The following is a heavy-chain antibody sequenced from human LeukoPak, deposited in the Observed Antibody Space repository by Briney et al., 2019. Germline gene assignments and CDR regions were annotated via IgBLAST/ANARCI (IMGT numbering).Heavy chain of an antibody. V-gene: IGHV3-30*18. J-gene: IGHJ3*02. Sequence: GGSLRLSCAASGFTFSSQGMHWVREAPGKGLEWVAFISYDGSNKYYTDSVKGRFTISRDNSKNTLYLQMNSLRAEDTAVYYCAKDRGYYDGSVSSGAFDIWGQGTMVTVSS. CDR3: AKDRGYYDGSVSSGAFDI. CDR2: ISYDGSNK. CDR1: GFTFSSQG. D-gene: IGHD3-22*01.